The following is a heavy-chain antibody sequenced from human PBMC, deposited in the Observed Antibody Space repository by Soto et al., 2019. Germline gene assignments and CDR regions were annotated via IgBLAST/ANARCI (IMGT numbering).Heavy chain of an antibody. V-gene: IGHV3-23*01. Sequence: PEGSLRLSCAASGFTFSSFAMSWVRQAPGKGLDWVSAISGSGGSTYSADSVKGRFTISRDNSKNTLYLQMSSLRSEDTAVYYCARDTYYYDSSGYYPHAFDIWGQGTMVTVSS. D-gene: IGHD3-22*01. J-gene: IGHJ3*02. CDR1: GFTFSSFA. CDR3: ARDTYYYDSSGYYPHAFDI. CDR2: ISGSGGST.